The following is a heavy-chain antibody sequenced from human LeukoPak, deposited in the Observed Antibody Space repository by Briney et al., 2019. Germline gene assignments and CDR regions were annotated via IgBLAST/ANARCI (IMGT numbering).Heavy chain of an antibody. CDR1: GGSISSGSYY. J-gene: IGHJ4*02. V-gene: IGHV4-61*02. Sequence: SQTLSLTCTVSGGSISSGSYYWSWIRQPAGKGLEWIGRIYTSGSTNYNPSLKSRVPISVDTSKTQFSLKLSSVTAADTAVYYCAGSQGGYWPSFDYWGQGTLVTVSS. CDR2: IYTSGST. D-gene: IGHD3-22*01. CDR3: AGSQGGYWPSFDY.